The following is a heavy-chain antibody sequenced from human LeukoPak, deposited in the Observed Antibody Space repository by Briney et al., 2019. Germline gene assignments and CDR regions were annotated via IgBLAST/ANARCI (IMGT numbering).Heavy chain of an antibody. CDR3: ARVAGSDYSNP. J-gene: IGHJ5*02. Sequence: GGSLRLSCAASGFTFSSYSMNWVRQAPGKGLEWVSSISSSSYIYYADSVKGRFTISRDNAKNSLYLQMNSLRAEDTAVYYCARVAGSDYSNPWGQGTLVTVSS. D-gene: IGHD4-11*01. CDR1: GFTFSSYS. V-gene: IGHV3-21*01. CDR2: ISSSSYI.